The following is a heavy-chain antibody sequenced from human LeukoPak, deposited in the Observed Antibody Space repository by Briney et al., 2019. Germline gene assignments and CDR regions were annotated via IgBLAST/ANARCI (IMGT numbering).Heavy chain of an antibody. V-gene: IGHV3-30*03. CDR3: ATGPTSYGSGCPEN. D-gene: IGHD5-24*01. J-gene: IGHJ4*02. CDR1: GITLSTYG. Sequence: PGRSLRLSCSASGITLSTYGMHWVRQAPGKGLEWVGLISYDGREKYSADSVKGRFTISRDNSENMIYLQMSSLRAEDTAVYYCATGPTSYGSGCPENWGQGTLVSVSS. CDR2: ISYDGREK.